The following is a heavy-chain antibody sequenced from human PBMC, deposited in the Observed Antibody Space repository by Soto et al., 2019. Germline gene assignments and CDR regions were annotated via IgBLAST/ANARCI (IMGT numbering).Heavy chain of an antibody. V-gene: IGHV4-39*01. CDR3: ARRMGDYDSNWFDP. CDR1: GGSISSSSYY. Sequence: PSETLSLTCTVSGGSISSSSYYWGWIRQPPGKGLEWIGSIYYSGSTYYNPSLKSRVTISVDTSKNQFSLKLSSVTAADTAVYYCARRMGDYDSNWFDPWGQGTLVTVSS. J-gene: IGHJ5*02. CDR2: IYYSGST. D-gene: IGHD5-12*01.